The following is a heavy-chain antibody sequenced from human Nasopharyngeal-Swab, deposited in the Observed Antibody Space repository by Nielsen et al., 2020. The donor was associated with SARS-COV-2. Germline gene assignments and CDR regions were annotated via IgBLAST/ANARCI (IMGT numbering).Heavy chain of an antibody. Sequence: GESLKISCAASGFTFSSHWMHWVRQAPGKGLVWVSRINSDGSITNYADSVKGQFTISRDNAKNTLYLQMNSLRAEDTAVYYCARVWSSSWYYFDHWGQGTLVTVSS. D-gene: IGHD6-13*01. CDR2: INSDGSIT. V-gene: IGHV3-74*01. CDR3: ARVWSSSWYYFDH. J-gene: IGHJ4*02. CDR1: GFTFSSHW.